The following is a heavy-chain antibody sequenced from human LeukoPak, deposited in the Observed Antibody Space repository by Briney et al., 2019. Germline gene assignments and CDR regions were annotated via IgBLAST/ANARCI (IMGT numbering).Heavy chain of an antibody. J-gene: IGHJ4*02. CDR1: GFTVSSNC. V-gene: IGHV3-66*04. Sequence: RGSLRLSCAASGFTVSSNCMSWVRQAPGKGLEWVSVIYSDGTTYYPDSVKGRFTISRDNSKNTLYLQMNDLRAEDTAVYYCARLAVAYFDYWGQGTLVTVSS. CDR2: IYSDGTT. D-gene: IGHD6-19*01. CDR3: ARLAVAYFDY.